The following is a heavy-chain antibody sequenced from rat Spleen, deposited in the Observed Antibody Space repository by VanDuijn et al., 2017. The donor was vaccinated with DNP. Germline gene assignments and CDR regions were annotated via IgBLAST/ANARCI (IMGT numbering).Heavy chain of an antibody. CDR3: AIQLGVFDY. D-gene: IGHD5-1*01. Sequence: EVQLQESGPGLVKPSQSLSLTCSVTGYSITSNHKWTWIRKFPGNELEWMGYIDNAGSTNYNPSLKSRFSINRDTSKNQFFLQVTSVRNEDTATYYCAIQLGVFDYWGQGVMVIVSS. J-gene: IGHJ2*01. CDR2: IDNAGST. V-gene: IGHV3-3*01. CDR1: GYSITSNHK.